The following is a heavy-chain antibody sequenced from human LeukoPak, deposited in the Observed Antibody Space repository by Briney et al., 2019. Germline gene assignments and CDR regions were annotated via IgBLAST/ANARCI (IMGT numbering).Heavy chain of an antibody. J-gene: IGHJ4*02. D-gene: IGHD3-10*01. V-gene: IGHV3-23*01. Sequence: SGGSLRLSCSASGFTFSSYAMSWVRQAPGKGLEWVSAISGSGGSTYYADSVKGRLTISRDNSKNTLYLQMNSLRAEDTAVYYCAKTLGIKAGKFDYWGQGTLVTVSS. CDR2: ISGSGGST. CDR3: AKTLGIKAGKFDY. CDR1: GFTFSSYA.